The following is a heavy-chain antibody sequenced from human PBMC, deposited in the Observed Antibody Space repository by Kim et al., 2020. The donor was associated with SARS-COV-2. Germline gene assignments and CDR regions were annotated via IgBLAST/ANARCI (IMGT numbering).Heavy chain of an antibody. CDR1: GFTFSSNA. D-gene: IGHD2-21*02. Sequence: GGSLRLSCAASGFTFSSNAMTWVRQAPGKGLEWVSTVSDSADSTYSADSVKGRFTISRDNSKNTLYLQMNNLRAEDTAVYYCARGGDSVLVYWGQGTLVTVSS. CDR2: VSDSADST. CDR3: ARGGDSVLVY. V-gene: IGHV3-23*01. J-gene: IGHJ4*02.